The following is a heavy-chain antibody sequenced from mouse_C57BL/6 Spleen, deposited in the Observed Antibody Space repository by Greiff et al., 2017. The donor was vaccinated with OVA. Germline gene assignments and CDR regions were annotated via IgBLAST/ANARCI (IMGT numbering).Heavy chain of an antibody. Sequence: QVQLQQSGAELARPGASVKLSCKASGYTFTSYGISWVKQRTGQGLEWIGEIYPRSGNTYYNEKFKGKATLTADKSSSTAYMELRSLTSEDSAVYFCARWGDCYPYYAMDYWGQGTSVTVSS. CDR3: ARWGDCYPYYAMDY. J-gene: IGHJ4*01. CDR2: IYPRSGNT. V-gene: IGHV1-81*01. CDR1: GYTFTSYG. D-gene: IGHD2-3*01.